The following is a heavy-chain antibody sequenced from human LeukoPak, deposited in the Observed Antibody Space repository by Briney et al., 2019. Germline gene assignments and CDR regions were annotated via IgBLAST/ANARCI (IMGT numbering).Heavy chain of an antibody. CDR3: ARGTYYYGSGSYNFDY. J-gene: IGHJ4*02. CDR2: INHSGST. V-gene: IGHV4-34*01. CDR1: GGSFSGYY. Sequence: SEPLSLTCAVYGGSFSGYYWSWIRQPPGKGLEWIGEINHSGSTNYNPSLKSRVTISVDTSKNQFSLKLSSVTAADTAVYYCARGTYYYGSGSYNFDYWGQGTLVTVSS. D-gene: IGHD3-10*01.